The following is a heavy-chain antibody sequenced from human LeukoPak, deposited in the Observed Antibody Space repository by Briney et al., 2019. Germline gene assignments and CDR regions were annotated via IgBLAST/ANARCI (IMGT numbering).Heavy chain of an antibody. CDR1: GFTFSSYS. D-gene: IGHD3-22*01. Sequence: PGGSLRLSRAASGFTFSSYSMNWARQAPGKGLEWVASINSGGTTTHYAFSVKGRFTISRDNAQNVLYLQMNGLRGDDAAVYYCLRGDSRDFWGQGTLVTVSS. V-gene: IGHV3-21*06. J-gene: IGHJ4*02. CDR3: LRGDSRDF. CDR2: INSGGTTT.